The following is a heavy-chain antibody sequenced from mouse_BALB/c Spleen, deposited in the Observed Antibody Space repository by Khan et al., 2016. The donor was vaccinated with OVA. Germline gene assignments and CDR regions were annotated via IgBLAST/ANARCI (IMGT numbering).Heavy chain of an antibody. Sequence: VQLQQSGAELVKPGASVRLSCKASGYTFTSYYIYWVKQRPGQGLEWIGEINPSNGGTNCNEKCKSKAALTVDKSSSTAYMQLSSLTSEDSAVYYCTRSGYGTSAYWRQGTLVTVSA. CDR1: GYTFTSYY. D-gene: IGHD2-1*01. V-gene: IGHV1S81*02. CDR3: TRSGYGTSAY. CDR2: INPSNGGT. J-gene: IGHJ3*01.